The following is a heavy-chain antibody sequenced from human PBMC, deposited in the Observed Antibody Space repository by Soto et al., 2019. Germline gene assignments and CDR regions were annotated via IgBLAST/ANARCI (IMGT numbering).Heavy chain of an antibody. V-gene: IGHV3-23*01. CDR3: ATPYCSGGSCYLPFDY. J-gene: IGHJ4*02. CDR2: ISGSGGST. D-gene: IGHD2-15*01. Sequence: GGSLRLSCAASGFTFSSYAMSWVRQAPGKGLEWVSAISGSGGSTYYADSVKGRFTISRDNSKNTLYLQMNSLRAEDTAVYYCATPYCSGGSCYLPFDYWGQGTLVTVSS. CDR1: GFTFSSYA.